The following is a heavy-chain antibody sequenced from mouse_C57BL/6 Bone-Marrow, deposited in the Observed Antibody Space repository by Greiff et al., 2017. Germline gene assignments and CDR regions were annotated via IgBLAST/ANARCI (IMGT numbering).Heavy chain of an antibody. CDR3: ARSTTVVEGFAY. CDR1: GYTFTSYW. V-gene: IGHV1-64*01. J-gene: IGHJ3*01. D-gene: IGHD1-1*01. CDR2: IHPNSGST. Sequence: QVQLQQSGAELVKPGASVKLSCKASGYTFTSYWMHWVKQRPGQGLEWIGMIHPNSGSTNYNEKFKSKATLTVDKSSSTAYMQLSSLTSEDSAVYYCARSTTVVEGFAYWGQGTLVTVS.